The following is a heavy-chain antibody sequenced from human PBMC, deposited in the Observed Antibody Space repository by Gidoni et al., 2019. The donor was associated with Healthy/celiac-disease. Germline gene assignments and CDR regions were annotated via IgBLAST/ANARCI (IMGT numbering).Heavy chain of an antibody. D-gene: IGHD6-13*01. CDR3: AKVPPAAAGKYYFDY. CDR1: GFTFRSYA. Sequence: EVQLVEYGGGLVQPGGSLRLSCEASGFTFRSYAMSWVRQAPGKGLEWVSVIRCSGGSTYYADSVKGRVTISRDKSKNTLYLQMNSLRAEDTAVYYCAKVPPAAAGKYYFDYWGQGTLVTVSS. CDR2: IRCSGGST. J-gene: IGHJ4*02. V-gene: IGHV3-23*04.